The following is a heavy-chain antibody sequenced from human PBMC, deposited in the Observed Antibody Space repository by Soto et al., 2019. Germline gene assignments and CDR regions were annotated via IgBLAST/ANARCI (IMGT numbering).Heavy chain of an antibody. V-gene: IGHV4-34*01. Sequence: SETLSLTCAVYGGSFSGYYWSWIRQPPGKGLEWIGEINHSGSTNYNPSLKSRVTISVDTSKNQFSLKLSSVTAADTAVYYCARGLRNTRVRYFDWLLTPNYFDYWGQGTLVTVSS. CDR3: ARGLRNTRVRYFDWLLTPNYFDY. J-gene: IGHJ4*02. D-gene: IGHD3-9*01. CDR1: GGSFSGYY. CDR2: INHSGST.